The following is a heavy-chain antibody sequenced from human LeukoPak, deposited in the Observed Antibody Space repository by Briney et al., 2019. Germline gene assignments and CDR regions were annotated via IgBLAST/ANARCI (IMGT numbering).Heavy chain of an antibody. CDR2: MYYDGVSK. Sequence: GGSLTLSCAASGFTFSNYGMHWVRQAPGKGLEWVAVMYYDGVSKYYADSVKGRFTISRDNSMNTLYLQMNSLRAEDTAIYFCARDLYCSGGSCLYFDYWGQGTLVTVSS. D-gene: IGHD2-15*01. CDR1: GFTFSNYG. CDR3: ARDLYCSGGSCLYFDY. J-gene: IGHJ4*02. V-gene: IGHV3-33*01.